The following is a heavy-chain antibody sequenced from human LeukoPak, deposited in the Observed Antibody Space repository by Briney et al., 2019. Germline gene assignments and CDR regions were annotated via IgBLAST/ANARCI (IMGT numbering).Heavy chain of an antibody. V-gene: IGHV4-59*01. J-gene: IGHJ4*02. CDR2: IYYSGST. CDR1: GGSISSYY. Sequence: SETLSLTCTVSGGSISSYYWSWIRQPPGKGLEWIGYIYYSGSTNYNPSLKSQVTISVDTSKNQFSLKLSSVTAADTAVYYCARAPRTTYYYGSGSPAWRYFDYWGQGTLVTVSS. D-gene: IGHD3-10*01. CDR3: ARAPRTTYYYGSGSPAWRYFDY.